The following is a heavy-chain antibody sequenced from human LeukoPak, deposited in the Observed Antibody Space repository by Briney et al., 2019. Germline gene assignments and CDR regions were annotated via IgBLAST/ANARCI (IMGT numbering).Heavy chain of an antibody. V-gene: IGHV5-10-1*01. J-gene: IGHJ3*01. CDR3: ARHYSDSRVDAFDV. CDR2: IDPSDSYH. Sequence: GESLKISCQASGYRFTSYWISWLRQMPGKGLEWMGRIDPSDSYHSYSPAFQGHVTISDDKSLSTAYLQWSSLEASDTAMYYCARHYSDSRVDAFDVWGQGTMVTVSA. D-gene: IGHD3-22*01. CDR1: GYRFTSYW.